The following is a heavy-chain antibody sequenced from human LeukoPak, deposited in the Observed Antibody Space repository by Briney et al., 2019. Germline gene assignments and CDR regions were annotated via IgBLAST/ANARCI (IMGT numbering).Heavy chain of an antibody. J-gene: IGHJ4*02. CDR1: GFTFSSYG. Sequence: GGSLRLSCAASGFTFSSYGMHWVRQAPGKGLEWVAFIRYDGSNKYYADSVKGRFTISRDNSKNTLYLQMNSLRAEDTAVYYCARDETYGSGSYIDYWGQGTLVTVSS. D-gene: IGHD3-10*01. CDR2: IRYDGSNK. CDR3: ARDETYGSGSYIDY. V-gene: IGHV3-30*02.